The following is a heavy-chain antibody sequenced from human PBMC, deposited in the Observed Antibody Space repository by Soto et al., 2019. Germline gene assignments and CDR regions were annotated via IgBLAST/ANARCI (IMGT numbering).Heavy chain of an antibody. D-gene: IGHD1-1*01. V-gene: IGHV3-30-3*01. CDR2: KSYEGLNI. CDR3: ARDGEAIQVRTGTTSNYCMDG. J-gene: IGHJ6*01. Sequence: RVGALRPSGADAGFTFSTFDMHWARQDRGKGLEWVAIKSYEGLNISYPDSGKGPFTISRDNSKSTLDLQINGLRPEDTAVYYCARDGEAIQVRTGTTSNYCMDGWGQGTTGTISS. CDR1: GFTFSTFD.